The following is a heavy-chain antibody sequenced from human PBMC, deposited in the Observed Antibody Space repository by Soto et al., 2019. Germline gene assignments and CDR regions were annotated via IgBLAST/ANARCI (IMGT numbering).Heavy chain of an antibody. V-gene: IGHV3-33*01. CDR1: GFTFSSYG. Sequence: QVQLVESGGGVVQPGRSLGLSCAASGFTFSSYGMHWVRQAPGKGLEWVAVIWYDGSNKYYADSVKGRFTISRDNSKNTLYLQMNSLRAEDTAVYYCARDSRQWELIHYYFDYWGQGTLVTVSS. CDR2: IWYDGSNK. CDR3: ARDSRQWELIHYYFDY. D-gene: IGHD1-26*01. J-gene: IGHJ4*02.